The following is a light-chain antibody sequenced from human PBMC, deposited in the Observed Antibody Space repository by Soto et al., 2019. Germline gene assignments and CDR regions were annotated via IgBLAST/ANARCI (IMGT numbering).Light chain of an antibody. J-gene: IGKJ4*01. V-gene: IGKV3D-20*02. CDR2: GAS. Sequence: EIVLTQSPGTLSLSPGERATLSCRASQSVASNNLAWYQQIPGQSPRILIYGASSRATGIPDRFSGSGSGTDFTLTISSLEPEDFAIYYCQQRNYWLSFGGGTKVEIK. CDR1: QSVASNN. CDR3: QQRNYWLS.